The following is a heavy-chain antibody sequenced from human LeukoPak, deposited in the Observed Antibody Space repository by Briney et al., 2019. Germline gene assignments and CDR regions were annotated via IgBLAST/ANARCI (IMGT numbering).Heavy chain of an antibody. V-gene: IGHV1-2*02. CDR3: ARVASSPNWFDP. J-gene: IGHJ5*02. Sequence: ASVKVSCKASGYTLTGYYIHWVRQAPGQGLEWMGWINPNSGVTNYAQKFQGRVTMTRDTSISTAYMELGRLRSDDTAVYYCARVASSPNWFDPWGQGTLVTVSS. CDR2: INPNSGVT. D-gene: IGHD6-13*01. CDR1: GYTLTGYY.